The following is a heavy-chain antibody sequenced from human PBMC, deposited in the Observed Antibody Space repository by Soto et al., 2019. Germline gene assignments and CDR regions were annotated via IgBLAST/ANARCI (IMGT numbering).Heavy chain of an antibody. CDR3: AKQRAGYGSGSDTFYFDF. CDR1: GFTFSTYA. J-gene: IGHJ4*02. Sequence: EVQLLVSGGGLVQPGGSLRLSCSTSGFTFSTYAMNWVCQAPGKGLEWVSALSGSGGTTYYADSVRGRFTISRDNSKNTLFLQMSSLRAEDTALYYCAKQRAGYGSGSDTFYFDFWGQVTLVTVSS. V-gene: IGHV3-23*01. D-gene: IGHD3-10*01. CDR2: LSGSGGTT.